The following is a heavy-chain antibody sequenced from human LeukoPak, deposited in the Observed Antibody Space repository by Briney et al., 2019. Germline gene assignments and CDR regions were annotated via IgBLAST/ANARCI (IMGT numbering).Heavy chain of an antibody. Sequence: GRSLRLSCAASGFTFSSYGMHWVRQAPGKGLEWVAVISYDGSNKYYADSVKGRFTISRDNSKNTLYLQMNSLRAEDTAVYYCARDGDLDFWSGYYPHWFDPWGQGTLVTVSS. CDR2: ISYDGSNK. CDR1: GFTFSSYG. D-gene: IGHD3-3*01. V-gene: IGHV3-30*03. J-gene: IGHJ5*02. CDR3: ARDGDLDFWSGYYPHWFDP.